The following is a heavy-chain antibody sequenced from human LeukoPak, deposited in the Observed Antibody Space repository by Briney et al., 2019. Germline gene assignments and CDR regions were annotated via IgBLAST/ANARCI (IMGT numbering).Heavy chain of an antibody. J-gene: IGHJ4*02. V-gene: IGHV3-30*02. Sequence: GGSLRLSCAASGFTFRIFGMHWVRQAPGKGLEWVAFIRYDGSDKYYADSVKGRFTISRDNSKNTLYLQMNSLRAEDTAVYYCAKTYYYDSSGYYLDYWGQGTLVTVSS. CDR1: GFTFRIFG. CDR3: AKTYYYDSSGYYLDY. D-gene: IGHD3-22*01. CDR2: IRYDGSDK.